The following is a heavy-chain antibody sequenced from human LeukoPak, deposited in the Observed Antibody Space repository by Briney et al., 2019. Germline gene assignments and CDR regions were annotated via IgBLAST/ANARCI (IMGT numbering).Heavy chain of an antibody. CDR3: ARASGYSSSWYYYHYMDV. V-gene: IGHV1-69*05. D-gene: IGHD6-13*01. Sequence: SVKVSCKASGGTFSSYAISWVRQAPGQGLEWMGGIIPIFGTANYAQKFQGRVTITTDESTSTAYMELSSLRSEDTAVYYCARASGYSSSWYYYHYMDVWGKGTTVTVSS. CDR2: IIPIFGTA. J-gene: IGHJ6*03. CDR1: GGTFSSYA.